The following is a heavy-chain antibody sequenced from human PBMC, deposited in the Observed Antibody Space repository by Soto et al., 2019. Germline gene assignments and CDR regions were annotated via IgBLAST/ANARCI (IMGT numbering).Heavy chain of an antibody. CDR2: IYWDDDK. CDR1: GFSLSTNGVG. V-gene: IGHV2-5*02. Sequence: QITLKESGPTLVKPTQTLTLTCTFSGFSLSTNGVGVGWIRQPPEKALECLALIYWDDDKRYSPSLKSRLTITKDTSKNQVVLTMTNMDPVDTATYYCAHRREEYSYGSSFDYWGQGTLVTVSS. D-gene: IGHD5-18*01. CDR3: AHRREEYSYGSSFDY. J-gene: IGHJ4*02.